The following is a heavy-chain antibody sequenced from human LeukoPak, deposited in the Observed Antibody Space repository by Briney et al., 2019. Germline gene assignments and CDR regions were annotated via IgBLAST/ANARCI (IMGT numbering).Heavy chain of an antibody. V-gene: IGHV3-15*01. CDR1: GFTLTNAW. CDR2: IKRETDGATT. D-gene: IGHD3-22*01. CDR3: TTVYDSSGYRFDP. J-gene: IGHJ5*02. Sequence: GGSLRLSCVASGFTLTNAWMSWVRQAAERGLNWDARIKRETDGATTDYAATVKGRFTISRDDSKNTLYLQMNSLKTEDTAVYFCTTVYDSSGYRFDPWGQGTLVTVSS.